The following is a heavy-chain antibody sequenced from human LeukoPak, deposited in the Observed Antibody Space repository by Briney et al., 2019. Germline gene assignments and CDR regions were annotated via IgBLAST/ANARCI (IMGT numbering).Heavy chain of an antibody. CDR3: TSSIAARYVDY. V-gene: IGHV3-7*01. D-gene: IGHD6-6*01. CDR2: IKQDGSEK. CDR1: GFTFSSYW. Sequence: PGGSLRLSCAASGFTFSSYWMSWVRQAPGKGLEWVANIKQDGSEKYYVDSVRGRFTISRDNAKNSLYLQMNSLRAEHTAVYYCTSSIAARYVDYWGQGTLVTVSS. J-gene: IGHJ4*02.